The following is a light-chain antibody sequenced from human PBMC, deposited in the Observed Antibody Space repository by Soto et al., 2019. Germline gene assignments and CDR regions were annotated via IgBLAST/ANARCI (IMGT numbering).Light chain of an antibody. V-gene: IGKV3-15*01. CDR3: QQYNNWPPWT. J-gene: IGKJ1*01. CDR1: QSVNTY. Sequence: ETVMTQSPATLSVSPGERATLSCRASQSVNTYLAWFQQKPGQPPRLLIYGASTRATGTPARFSGSGSGTEFTLTISSLQSEDFAVYYCQQYNNWPPWTFGQGTKVEIK. CDR2: GAS.